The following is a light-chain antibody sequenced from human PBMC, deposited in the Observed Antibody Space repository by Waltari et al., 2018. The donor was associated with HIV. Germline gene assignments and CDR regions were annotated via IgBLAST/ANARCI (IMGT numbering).Light chain of an antibody. CDR1: QSVLYSSNNKNY. J-gene: IGKJ2*01. V-gene: IGKV4-1*01. CDR3: QQYYSTPYT. CDR2: WAS. Sequence: IVMTQSPDTLVVSLGERHTINCKSSQSVLYSSNNKNYLAWYQQKPGQPPKLLIYWASTRESGVPDRFSGSGSGTDFTLTISSLQAEDVAVYYCQQYYSTPYTFGQGTKLEIK.